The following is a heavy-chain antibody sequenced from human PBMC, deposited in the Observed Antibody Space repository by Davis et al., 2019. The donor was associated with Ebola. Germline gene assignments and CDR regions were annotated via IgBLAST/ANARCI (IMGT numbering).Heavy chain of an antibody. J-gene: IGHJ3*02. CDR3: AKGEEDTAMVSDAFDI. CDR2: IKQDGSEK. CDR1: GFTFSSYW. D-gene: IGHD5-18*01. Sequence: GGSLRLSCAASGFTFSSYWMSWVRQAPGKGLEWVANIKQDGSEKYYVDSVKGRFTISRDNSKNTLYLQMNSLRAEDTAVYYCAKGEEDTAMVSDAFDIWGQGTMVTVSS. V-gene: IGHV3-7*03.